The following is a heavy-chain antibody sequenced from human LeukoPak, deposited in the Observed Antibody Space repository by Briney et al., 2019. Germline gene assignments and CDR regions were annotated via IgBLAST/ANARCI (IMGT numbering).Heavy chain of an antibody. J-gene: IGHJ4*02. CDR3: ARTLELSGGSCWTSSCAGPDY. CDR1: GGSISSYY. CDR2: IYTSGST. D-gene: IGHD2-15*01. V-gene: IGHV4-4*07. Sequence: PSETLSLTCTVSGGSISSYYWSWIRQPAGKGLEWIGRIYTSGSTNYNPSLKSRVTMSVDTSKNQFSLKLSSVTAADTAVYYCARTLELSGGSCWTSSCAGPDYWGQGTLVTVSS.